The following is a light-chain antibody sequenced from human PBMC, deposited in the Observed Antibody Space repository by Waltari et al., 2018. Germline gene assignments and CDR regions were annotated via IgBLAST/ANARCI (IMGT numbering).Light chain of an antibody. CDR3: HVWHPHVDPGV. Sequence: SYVVTQPPSVSVAPGETATITCGGDNIGTYSVHWYQQMAGQAPVLVIFYDRARPSGIPDRFSGSNSGNTATLTISRVEAGDEARYYCHVWHPHVDPGVFGTGTEVTVL. J-gene: IGLJ1*01. CDR1: NIGTYS. V-gene: IGLV3-21*04. CDR2: YDR.